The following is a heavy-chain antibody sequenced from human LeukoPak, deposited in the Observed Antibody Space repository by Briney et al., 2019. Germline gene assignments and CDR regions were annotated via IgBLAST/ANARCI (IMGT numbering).Heavy chain of an antibody. CDR3: ARDAGSSWYDY. V-gene: IGHV1-69*04. CDR1: GGTFSSYA. CDR2: IIPILGIA. J-gene: IGHJ4*02. Sequence: SVKVSCKASGGTFSSYAISWVRQAPGQGLEWMGRIIPILGIANYAQKFQGRVTITADKSTSTAYMELSSLRAEDTAVYYCARDAGSSWYDYWGQGTLVTVSS. D-gene: IGHD6-13*01.